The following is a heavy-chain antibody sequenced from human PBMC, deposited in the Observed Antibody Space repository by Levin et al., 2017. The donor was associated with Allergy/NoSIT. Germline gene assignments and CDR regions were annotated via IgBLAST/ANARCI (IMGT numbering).Heavy chain of an antibody. Sequence: ASVKDSCKASRYTFTSYDINWVRQATGQGLEWMGWMNPNSGNTDYAQKFQGRVTMTRNTSISTAYMELSSLRSEDTAVYYCARGYSYGLFDYWGQGALVTVSS. V-gene: IGHV1-8*01. D-gene: IGHD5-18*01. CDR2: MNPNSGNT. J-gene: IGHJ4*02. CDR3: ARGYSYGLFDY. CDR1: RYTFTSYD.